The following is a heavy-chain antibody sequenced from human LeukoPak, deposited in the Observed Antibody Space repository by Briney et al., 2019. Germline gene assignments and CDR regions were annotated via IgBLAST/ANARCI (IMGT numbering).Heavy chain of an antibody. CDR1: GFTFSTYG. J-gene: IGHJ4*02. CDR3: ARLNGDNYGSNTADFDY. D-gene: IGHD4-23*01. CDR2: IWYDGSNK. Sequence: GGSLRLSCAASGFTFSTYGMHWVRQAPGKGLEWVAVIWYDGSNKYYADSVKGRFTISRDNSKNTLFLQMNSLRAEDTAVYYCARLNGDNYGSNTADFDYWGQGTLVTVSS. V-gene: IGHV3-33*01.